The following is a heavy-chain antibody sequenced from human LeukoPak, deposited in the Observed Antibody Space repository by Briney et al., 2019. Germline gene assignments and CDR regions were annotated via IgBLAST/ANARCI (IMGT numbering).Heavy chain of an antibody. CDR2: VNHSGSP. V-gene: IGHV4-34*01. Sequence: SETLSLTCADYGGSFSDYYWTWIRQPPGKGLEWIVEVNHSGSPNNNPSLKSRVSISFDASKNQFSLKLTSVTAADTAVYYCGSRRTAMFGVIKGPIVYWGQRTLVTVSS. CDR1: GGSFSDYY. J-gene: IGHJ4*02. D-gene: IGHD3-3*01. CDR3: GSRRTAMFGVIKGPIVY.